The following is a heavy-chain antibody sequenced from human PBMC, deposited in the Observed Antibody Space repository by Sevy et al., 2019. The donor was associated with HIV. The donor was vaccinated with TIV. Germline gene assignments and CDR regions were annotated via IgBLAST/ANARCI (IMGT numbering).Heavy chain of an antibody. Sequence: GGSLRLSCAASGFTVSSNYMSWVRQAPGKGLEWLSVIYSDSNTYYADSVKGRFTISRDNSKNTLYLQMKSLRAEDTAVYYCAKGLILEWSWYGMDVWGQGTTVTVSS. D-gene: IGHD3-3*01. CDR1: GFTVSSNY. CDR2: IYSDSNT. V-gene: IGHV3-53*01. CDR3: AKGLILEWSWYGMDV. J-gene: IGHJ6*02.